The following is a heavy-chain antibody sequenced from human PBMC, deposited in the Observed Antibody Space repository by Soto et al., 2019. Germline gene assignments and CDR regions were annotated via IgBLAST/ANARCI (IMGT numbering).Heavy chain of an antibody. D-gene: IGHD2-21*01. CDR2: IYYTGIT. V-gene: IGHV4-30-4*01. Sequence: SETLSLTCTVSGGSVSGVDYFWSWIRQSPGKGLEWIGYIYYTGITHLNPSLKSRLTMAVDTSKNEFSLKLTSVSAADTAVYFCAREERKGIISWFDPWGQGTPVTVS. CDR1: GGSVSGVDYF. J-gene: IGHJ5*02. CDR3: AREERKGIISWFDP.